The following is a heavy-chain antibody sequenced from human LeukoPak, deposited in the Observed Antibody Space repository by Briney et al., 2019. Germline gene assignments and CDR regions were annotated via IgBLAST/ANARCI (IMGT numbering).Heavy chain of an antibody. CDR3: ARVWDSSGSYYFDY. CDR1: GGSFSGYY. J-gene: IGHJ4*02. D-gene: IGHD3-22*01. V-gene: IGHV4-34*01. Sequence: SETLSLTCAVYGGSFSGYYWSWIRQPPGKGLEWIGDINHSGSTNYNPSLKSRVTISVDTSKNQFSLKLSSVTAADTAVYYCARVWDSSGSYYFDYWGQGTLVTVSS. CDR2: INHSGST.